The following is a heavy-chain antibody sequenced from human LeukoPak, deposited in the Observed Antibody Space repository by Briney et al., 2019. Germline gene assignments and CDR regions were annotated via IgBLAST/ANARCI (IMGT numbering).Heavy chain of an antibody. J-gene: IGHJ4*02. CDR2: IYYSGST. CDR1: GGSISSSDYY. D-gene: IGHD3-10*01. V-gene: IGHV4-30-4*08. CDR3: ARDFGDYYGSGAN. Sequence: PSETLSLTCTVSGGSISSSDYYWSWIRQPPGKGLEWIGYIYYSGSTYYNPSLKSRVTISVDTSKNQFSLKLSSVTAAGTAVYYCARDFGDYYGSGANWGQRTLVTVSS.